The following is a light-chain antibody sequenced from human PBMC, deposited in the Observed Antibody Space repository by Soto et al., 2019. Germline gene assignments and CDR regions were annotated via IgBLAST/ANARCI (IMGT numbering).Light chain of an antibody. CDR2: WAS. CDR3: QRYYNAPRT. J-gene: IGKJ1*01. V-gene: IGKV4-1*01. Sequence: DIVMTQSPDSLAVSLGEKATINCKSSQSVLHSPNNKNYLAWYQKKPGQPPKLLIYWASTRDSGVPERFSGSGAGTDFTFTISGLQAEGGAVYCCQRYYNAPRTFGQGTKVEIK. CDR1: QSVLHSPNNKNY.